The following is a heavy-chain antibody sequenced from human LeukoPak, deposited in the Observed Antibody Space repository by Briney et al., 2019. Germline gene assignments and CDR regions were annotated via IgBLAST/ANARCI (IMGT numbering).Heavy chain of an antibody. CDR3: ARDLPDY. J-gene: IGHJ4*02. V-gene: IGHV3-7*03. Sequence: GGSLRLSCVGSGFTVGTYWMTWVRQARGKGLEWVANINEDGSEKHYVGSVEGRFTIYRDNAKNSVYLQMSRLRAEDMAVYYCARDLPDYWGQGTLVTVSS. CDR1: GFTVGTYW. CDR2: INEDGSEK.